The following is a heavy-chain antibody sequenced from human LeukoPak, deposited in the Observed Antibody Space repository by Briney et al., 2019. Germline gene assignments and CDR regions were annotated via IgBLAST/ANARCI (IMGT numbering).Heavy chain of an antibody. CDR3: ARVPNIVVVTVYFDY. CDR1: GYTFTGYY. CDR2: INPNSGGT. J-gene: IGHJ4*02. D-gene: IGHD2-21*02. Sequence: ASVKVSCKASGYTFTGYYMHWVRQAPGQGLEWMGWINPNSGGTNYAQKFQGRVTMTRDTSISTAYMELSRLRSDDTAVYYCARVPNIVVVTVYFDYWGQGTLVTVSS. V-gene: IGHV1-2*02.